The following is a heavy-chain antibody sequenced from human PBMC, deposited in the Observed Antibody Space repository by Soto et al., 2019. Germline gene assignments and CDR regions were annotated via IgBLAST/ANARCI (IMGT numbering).Heavy chain of an antibody. CDR3: ATGNGNYYYYGMDV. V-gene: IGHV1-24*01. J-gene: IGHJ6*04. Sequence: ASVKVSCKVSGYTLTELSMHWVRQAPGKGLEWMGGFDPEDGETIYAQKFQGRVTMTEDTSTDTAYMELSSLRSDDTAVYYCATGNGNYYYYGMDVWGKGTPGTVSS. CDR2: FDPEDGET. CDR1: GYTLTELS. D-gene: IGHD2-8*01.